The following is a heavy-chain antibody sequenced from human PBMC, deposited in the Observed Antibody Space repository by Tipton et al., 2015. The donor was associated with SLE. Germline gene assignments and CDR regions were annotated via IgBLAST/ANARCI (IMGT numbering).Heavy chain of an antibody. D-gene: IGHD3-22*01. Sequence: PGLVKPSETLSLTCTVSGGSISSSSYYWGWIRQPPGEGLEWIGSIYYSGSTYYNPSLKSRVTISVDTSKNQFSLKLSSVTAADTAVYYCARQGYYDSSGDPWGQGTLVTVSS. J-gene: IGHJ5*02. V-gene: IGHV4-39*01. CDR2: IYYSGST. CDR3: ARQGYYDSSGDP. CDR1: GGSISSSSYY.